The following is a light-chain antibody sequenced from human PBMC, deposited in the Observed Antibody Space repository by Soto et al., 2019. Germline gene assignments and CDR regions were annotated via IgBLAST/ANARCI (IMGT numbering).Light chain of an antibody. CDR1: QSVSSSS. CDR2: GVS. CDR3: QQHGGSPLYT. Sequence: ETVLTQSPGTLSLSPGERATLSCRASQSVSSSSLAWYQQKPGQAPRLLIYGVSSRATGIPDRFSGSGSGTDFTLTISRLEPEYFAVYYCQQHGGSPLYTFGQGTKLEIK. V-gene: IGKV3-20*01. J-gene: IGKJ2*01.